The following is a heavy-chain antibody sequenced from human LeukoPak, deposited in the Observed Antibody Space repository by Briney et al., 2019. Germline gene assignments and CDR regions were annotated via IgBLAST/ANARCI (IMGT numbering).Heavy chain of an antibody. CDR2: IYTSGST. J-gene: IGHJ3*02. Sequence: KPSETLSLTCTVSGGSISSYYWSWIRQPAGKGLEWIGRIYTSGSTNYNPSLKSRVTMSVDTSKNQVSLKLSSVTAADTAVYYCARGRPYSSGWADAFDIWGQGTMVTVSS. CDR3: ARGRPYSSGWADAFDI. CDR1: GGSISSYY. D-gene: IGHD6-19*01. V-gene: IGHV4-4*07.